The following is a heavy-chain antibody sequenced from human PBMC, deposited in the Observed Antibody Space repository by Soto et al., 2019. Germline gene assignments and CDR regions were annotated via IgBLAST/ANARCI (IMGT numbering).Heavy chain of an antibody. CDR1: GYTFTSYG. CDR3: APQLGPLVLPAAMLHY. V-gene: IGHV1-18*01. J-gene: IGHJ4*02. CDR2: ISAYNGNT. Sequence: ASVKVSCKASGYTFTSYGISWVRQAPGQGLQRMGWISAYNGNTNYAQKLQGRVTMNTDTSTSTAYMELRSLRSDGTAVDYCAPQLGPLVLPAAMLHYRCQGALVTVSS. D-gene: IGHD2-2*01.